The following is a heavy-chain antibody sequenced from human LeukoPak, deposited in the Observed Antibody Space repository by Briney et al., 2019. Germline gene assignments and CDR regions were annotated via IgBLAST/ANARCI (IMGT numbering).Heavy chain of an antibody. CDR3: ARGGGYSYGTFDY. Sequence: GGSLRLSCAASGFTFSSYWMHWVRQAPAKGLEWVSRINSDGSSTSYAESVKGRFTISSDNAKNTLYLQMNSLRAEDTAVYYCARGGGYSYGTFDYWGQGTLVTVSS. CDR2: INSDGSST. V-gene: IGHV3-74*01. CDR1: GFTFSSYW. J-gene: IGHJ4*02. D-gene: IGHD5-18*01.